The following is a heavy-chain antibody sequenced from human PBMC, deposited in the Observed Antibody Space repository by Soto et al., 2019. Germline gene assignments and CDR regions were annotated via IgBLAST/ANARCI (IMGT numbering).Heavy chain of an antibody. CDR3: ATAGIEYSSSSGLRPYYFDY. Sequence: GGSLRLSCAASGFTFSSYAMHWVRQAPGKGLEWVAVISYDGSNKYYADSVKGRFTISRDNSKNTMYLQLNSLRAEDTAVYYCATAGIEYSSSSGLRPYYFDYWGQGTLVTVSS. V-gene: IGHV3-30-3*01. J-gene: IGHJ4*02. CDR2: ISYDGSNK. D-gene: IGHD6-6*01. CDR1: GFTFSSYA.